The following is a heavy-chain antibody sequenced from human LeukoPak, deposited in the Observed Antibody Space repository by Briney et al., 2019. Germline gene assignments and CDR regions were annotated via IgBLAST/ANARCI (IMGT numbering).Heavy chain of an antibody. CDR3: ARDLGPKYSDTNDPVGDAVDV. J-gene: IGHJ3*01. CDR1: GGSITSGSYF. CDR2: VYMNGNS. D-gene: IGHD3-22*01. Sequence: PSETLSLTCTVSGGSITSGSYFWTWIRQSAGGKLEWIGRVYMNGNSNSNPSLGRRVTISVDTSNNQFSLNLASVTAADTALYYCARDLGPKYSDTNDPVGDAVDVWGRGTKVIVSS. V-gene: IGHV4-61*02.